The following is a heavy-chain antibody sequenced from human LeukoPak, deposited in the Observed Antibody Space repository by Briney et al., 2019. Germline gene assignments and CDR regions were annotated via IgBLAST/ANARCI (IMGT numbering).Heavy chain of an antibody. Sequence: GGSLRLSCAASGFTFSDYYMNWIRQAPGKGLEWVGRIKSKTDGGTTDYAAPVKGRFIISRDDSKNTLYLQMNSLKTEDTAVYYCTTATKSGTYSRGYWGQGTLVTVSS. V-gene: IGHV3-15*01. D-gene: IGHD1-26*01. CDR1: GFTFSDYY. J-gene: IGHJ4*02. CDR2: IKSKTDGGTT. CDR3: TTATKSGTYSRGY.